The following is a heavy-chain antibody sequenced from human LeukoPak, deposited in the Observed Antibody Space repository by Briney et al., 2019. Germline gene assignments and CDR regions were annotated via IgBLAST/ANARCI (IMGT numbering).Heavy chain of an antibody. V-gene: IGHV3-21*01. J-gene: IGHJ4*02. Sequence: PGGSLRLSCAASGFTFSSYSMNWVRQAPGKGLEWVSSISSSSSYIYYADSVKGRFTISRDNSKNTLYLQMNSLRAEDTAVYYCAREYSRSGRYFDYWGQGTLVTVSS. CDR1: GFTFSSYS. CDR2: ISSSSSYI. D-gene: IGHD2-15*01. CDR3: AREYSRSGRYFDY.